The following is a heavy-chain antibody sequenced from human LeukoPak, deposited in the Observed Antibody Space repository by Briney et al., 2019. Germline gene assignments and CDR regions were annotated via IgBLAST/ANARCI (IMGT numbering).Heavy chain of an antibody. CDR2: IRYDGSNK. CDR3: AKDQRYCTTTSCYEWAHYDYYYMDV. V-gene: IGHV3-30*02. Sequence: GGSLRLSCAASGFTFSNYGMHWVRQAPGKGLEWVSFIRYDGSNKNYADSVNGRFTISRDNSKNTLYLQMNSLRTEDTAVYYCAKDQRYCTTTSCYEWAHYDYYYMDVWGKGTTVTISS. J-gene: IGHJ6*03. CDR1: GFTFSNYG. D-gene: IGHD2-2*01.